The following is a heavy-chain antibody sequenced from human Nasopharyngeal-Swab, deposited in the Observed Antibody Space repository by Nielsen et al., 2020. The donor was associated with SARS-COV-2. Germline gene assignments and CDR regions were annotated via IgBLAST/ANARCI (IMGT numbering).Heavy chain of an antibody. V-gene: IGHV3-74*01. J-gene: IGHJ4*02. D-gene: IGHD1-26*01. CDR2: INTDGSVT. CDR1: GFTFSSYS. CDR3: AGEVGGYRDY. Sequence: GESLKISCAASGFTFSSYSMNWVRQAPGKGLVWVSRINTDGSVTNYADSVKGRFTISRDNVKNTVYLQMNSLRAEDTAVYHCAGEVGGYRDYWGQGTLVTVSS.